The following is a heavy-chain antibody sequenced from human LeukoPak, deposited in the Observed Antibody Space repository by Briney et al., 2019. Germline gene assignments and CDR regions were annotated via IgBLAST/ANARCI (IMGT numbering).Heavy chain of an antibody. CDR3: RTDRYGDYGDYIDY. J-gene: IGHJ4*02. Sequence: GASVKVSCKASGYTFTGYYMHWVRQAPGQGLEWMGWINPNSGGTNYAQKFQGRVTMTRDTSISTAYMELSGLRSDATAVDYCRTDRYGDYGDYIDYWGQGTLVTVSS. D-gene: IGHD4-17*01. CDR1: GYTFTGYY. CDR2: INPNSGGT. V-gene: IGHV1-2*02.